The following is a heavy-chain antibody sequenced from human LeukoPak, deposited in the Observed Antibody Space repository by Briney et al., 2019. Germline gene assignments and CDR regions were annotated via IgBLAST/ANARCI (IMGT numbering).Heavy chain of an antibody. CDR1: GFTFSDDW. J-gene: IGHJ6*03. CDR3: ARGVFGVVTHTLHYYYYMDV. D-gene: IGHD3-3*01. Sequence: PGGSLRLSCAASGFTFSDDWMHWVRHAPGKGLVWVSRINSDGSSTSYADSVKGRFTISRDNSKNTLYLQMNSLRAEDTAVCYCARGVFGVVTHTLHYYYYMDVWGKGTTVTVSS. CDR2: INSDGSST. V-gene: IGHV3-74*01.